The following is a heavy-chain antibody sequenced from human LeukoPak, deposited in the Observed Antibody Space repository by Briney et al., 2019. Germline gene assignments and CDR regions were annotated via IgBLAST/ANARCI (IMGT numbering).Heavy chain of an antibody. CDR3: ARSASMVRGVIIPSSYYYYGMDV. V-gene: IGHV1-2*02. CDR1: GYTFSGYY. D-gene: IGHD3-10*01. CDR2: INPNSGGT. Sequence: ASVNVSCKAPGYTFSGYYMHSVRQAHGQGVEWMGWINPNSGGTNFAQKFQGRVTMTRDTSISTAYMELSRLRSDDTAVYYCARSASMVRGVIIPSSYYYYGMDVWGQGTTVTVSS. J-gene: IGHJ6*02.